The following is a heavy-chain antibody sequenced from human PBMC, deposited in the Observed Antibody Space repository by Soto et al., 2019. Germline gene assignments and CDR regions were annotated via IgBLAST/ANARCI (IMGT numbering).Heavy chain of an antibody. CDR3: ARKTDTAMAKGYYGMDV. Sequence: ASVKVSCKASGYTFTSYGISWVRQAPGQGLEWMGWISAYNGNTNYAQKLQGRVTMTTDTSTSTAYRELRSLRSDDTAVYYCARKTDTAMAKGYYGMDVWGQGTTVTVSS. V-gene: IGHV1-18*04. J-gene: IGHJ6*02. D-gene: IGHD5-18*01. CDR1: GYTFTSYG. CDR2: ISAYNGNT.